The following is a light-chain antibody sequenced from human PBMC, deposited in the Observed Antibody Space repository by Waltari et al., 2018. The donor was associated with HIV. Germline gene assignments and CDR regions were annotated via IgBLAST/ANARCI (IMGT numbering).Light chain of an antibody. J-gene: IGLJ1*01. CDR1: SSDVGNYNY. V-gene: IGLV2-23*02. CDR2: DVS. CDR3: CSYAGTNTYV. Sequence: QSALTQPAPVSGSPGQPITISCTGTSSDVGNYNYVSWYQQHPGKVPKLMIYDVSKRPSGVSNRLSGSKSGNTASLTISWLQAEDEADYYCCSYAGTNTYVFGSGTKVTVL.